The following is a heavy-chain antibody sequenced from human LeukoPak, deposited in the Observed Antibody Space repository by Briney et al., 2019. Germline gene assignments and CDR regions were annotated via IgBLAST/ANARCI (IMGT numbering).Heavy chain of an antibody. CDR1: GYTFTSYG. CDR2: ISAYNGNT. J-gene: IGHJ6*02. D-gene: IGHD5-18*01. V-gene: IGHV1-18*01. Sequence: ASVKVSCKASGYTFTSYGISWVRQAPGQGLEWMGLISAYNGNTNYAQKLQGRVTMTTDTSTSTAYMELRSLRSDDTAVYYCARAGVAAMVTYYYYGMDVWGQGTTVTVSS. CDR3: ARAGVAAMVTYYYYGMDV.